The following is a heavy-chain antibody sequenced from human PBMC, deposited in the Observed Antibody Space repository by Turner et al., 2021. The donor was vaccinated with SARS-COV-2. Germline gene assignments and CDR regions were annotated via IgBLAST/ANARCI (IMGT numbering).Heavy chain of an antibody. CDR3: ANGGIQPYAFDI. D-gene: IGHD3-16*01. CDR1: GGSISSYY. Sequence: GPGLVKPSETLSLTCTVSGGSISSYYCSWIRQPPGKGLEWIGYIYYSGSTNYNPSLKSRVTISVDTSKNQFSLKLSAVTAADTAGYYCANGGIQPYAFDIWGQGTMVTVSS. CDR2: IYYSGST. V-gene: IGHV4-59*01. J-gene: IGHJ3*02.